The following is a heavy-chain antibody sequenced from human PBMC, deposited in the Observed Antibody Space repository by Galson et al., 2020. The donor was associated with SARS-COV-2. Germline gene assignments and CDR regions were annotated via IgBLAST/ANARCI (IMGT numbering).Heavy chain of an antibody. D-gene: IGHD5-18*01. Sequence: SETLSLTCAVYGGSFSGYYWSWIRQPPGKGLEWIGEINHSGSTNYNPSLKSRVTISVDTSKNQFSLKLSSVTAADTAVYYCAREDTATLSYYYGMDVWGQGTTVTVSS. J-gene: IGHJ6*02. V-gene: IGHV4-34*01. CDR2: INHSGST. CDR1: GGSFSGYY. CDR3: AREDTATLSYYYGMDV.